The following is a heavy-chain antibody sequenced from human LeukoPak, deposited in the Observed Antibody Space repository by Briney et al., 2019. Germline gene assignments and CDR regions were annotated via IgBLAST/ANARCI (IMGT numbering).Heavy chain of an antibody. CDR3: ASRDPCSGSTCYPLSY. D-gene: IGHD2-15*01. V-gene: IGHV3-23*01. J-gene: IGHJ4*02. Sequence: PGRSLRLSCAASGFTFSSYGMHWVRQSPGRGLEWLSSITGGGGSTFYTDSLKGRFTISRDNSKNTLYLQMNTLRAEDTAVYYCASRDPCSGSTCYPLSYWGQGTLVTVSS. CDR1: GFTFSSYG. CDR2: ITGGGGST.